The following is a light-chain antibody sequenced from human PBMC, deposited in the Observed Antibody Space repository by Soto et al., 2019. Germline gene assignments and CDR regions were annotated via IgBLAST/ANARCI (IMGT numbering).Light chain of an antibody. V-gene: IGLV1-40*01. CDR1: SSNIGAGYD. J-gene: IGLJ3*02. CDR3: QSFDSSLSGSV. CDR2: GDI. Sequence: QSVLTQPPSVSGAPGQRVTISCTGSSSNIGAGYDVHWYQQLPGSAPQLLVYGDINRPAGVPDRFSGSKSGTSASLTITGLQADDEADYYCQSFDSSLSGSVFGGGTKLTVL.